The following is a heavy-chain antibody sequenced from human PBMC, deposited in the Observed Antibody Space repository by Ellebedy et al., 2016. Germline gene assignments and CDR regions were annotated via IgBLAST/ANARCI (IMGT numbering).Heavy chain of an antibody. Sequence: GGSLRLXXAASGFTFSSYAMRWVRQAPGKGLAWVSAISGSGGSTYYADSVKGRFTISRDNSKNTLYLQMNSLRAEDTAVYYCAKCGYDYGFLYYYYGMDVWGQGTTVTVSS. CDR2: ISGSGGST. CDR3: AKCGYDYGFLYYYYGMDV. J-gene: IGHJ6*02. V-gene: IGHV3-23*01. CDR1: GFTFSSYA. D-gene: IGHD5-12*01.